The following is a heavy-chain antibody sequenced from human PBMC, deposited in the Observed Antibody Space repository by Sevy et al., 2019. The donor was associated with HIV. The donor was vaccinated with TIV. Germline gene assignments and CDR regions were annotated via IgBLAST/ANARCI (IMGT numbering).Heavy chain of an antibody. CDR3: TTPLPVEMATIGYYYYMDV. CDR1: GFTFSNAW. V-gene: IGHV3-15*01. CDR2: IKSKTDGGTT. Sequence: GGSLRLSCAASGFTFSNAWMSWVRQAPGKGLEWVGRIKSKTDGGTTDYAAPVKGRFTISRDDSKNTLYLQMNSLKTDDTAVYYCTTPLPVEMATIGYYYYMDVWGKGTTVTVSS. D-gene: IGHD5-12*01. J-gene: IGHJ6*03.